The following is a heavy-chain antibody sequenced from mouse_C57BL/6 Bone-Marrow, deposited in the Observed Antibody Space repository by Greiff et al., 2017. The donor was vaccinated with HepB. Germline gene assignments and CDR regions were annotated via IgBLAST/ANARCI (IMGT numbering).Heavy chain of an antibody. D-gene: IGHD2-2*01. J-gene: IGHJ1*03. CDR2: IYPGSGST. Sequence: QVQLQQPGAELVKPGASVKMSCKASGYTFTSYWITWVKQRPGQGLEWIGDIYPGSGSTNYNEKFKSKATLTVDTSSSTAYMQLSSLTSEDSAVYYCAPYGYEYWYFDVWGTGTTGTVSS. V-gene: IGHV1-55*01. CDR1: GYTFTSYW. CDR3: APYGYEYWYFDV.